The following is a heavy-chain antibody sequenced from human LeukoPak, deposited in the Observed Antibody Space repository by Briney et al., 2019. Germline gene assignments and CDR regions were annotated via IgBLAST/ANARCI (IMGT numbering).Heavy chain of an antibody. D-gene: IGHD3-22*01. V-gene: IGHV3-30*02. CDR3: AKEKKYYYDGSGYPGYDY. CDR2: IRYDGSNK. Sequence: GSLRLSCIASGFTFSIYGMHWVRQAPGKGLEWVAFIRYDGSNKYYADSVKGRFTISRDNSKNTLYLQMNSLRVEGTAVYYCAKEKKYYYDGSGYPGYDYWGQGTLVTVSS. J-gene: IGHJ4*02. CDR1: GFTFSIYG.